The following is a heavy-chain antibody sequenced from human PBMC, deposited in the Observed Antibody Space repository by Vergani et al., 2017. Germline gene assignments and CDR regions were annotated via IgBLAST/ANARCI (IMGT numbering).Heavy chain of an antibody. D-gene: IGHD2-21*02. CDR1: GASIRSSNYY. CDR2: IYYSGST. Sequence: QLQLQESGPGLVKPSATLSLTCSVSGASIRSSNYYWGWIRQPPGKGLEWIASIYYSGSTYYNPSLKSRVTISVDTSKNQFSLKLSSVTAADTAVYYYARNPYCGGDCYSDAFDIWGQGTMVTVSS. V-gene: IGHV4-39*07. J-gene: IGHJ3*02. CDR3: ARNPYCGGDCYSDAFDI.